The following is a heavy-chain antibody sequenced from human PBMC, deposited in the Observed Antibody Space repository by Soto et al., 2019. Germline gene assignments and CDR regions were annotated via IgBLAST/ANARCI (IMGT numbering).Heavy chain of an antibody. Sequence: EVQLLESGGGLVQPGGSLRLSCAASGFTFSNYAMTWVRQAPGKGLEWVSAISGSGGSTYYADSVKGRFTISRDNSKNTLYLQMYSLRAEDTAVYYCANPPPTMESTIYYYYGMDVWGQGTTVTVSS. V-gene: IGHV3-23*01. CDR2: ISGSGGST. CDR3: ANPPPTMESTIYYYYGMDV. D-gene: IGHD1-26*01. CDR1: GFTFSNYA. J-gene: IGHJ6*02.